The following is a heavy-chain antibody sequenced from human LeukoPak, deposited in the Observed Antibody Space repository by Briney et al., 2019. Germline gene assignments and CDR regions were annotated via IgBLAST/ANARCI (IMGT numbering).Heavy chain of an antibody. CDR2: IYYSGTT. D-gene: IGHD4-23*01. CDR1: GGSISTYY. CDR3: ARDRYGGNSGEFDY. J-gene: IGHJ4*02. V-gene: IGHV4-59*01. Sequence: TPSETLSLTCTVSGGSISTYYWSWLRQPPGKGLEWIGYIYYSGTTNYNPSLKGRVTILVDTSKNQFSLKLSSVTAADTAVYYCARDRYGGNSGEFDYWGQGTLVTVSS.